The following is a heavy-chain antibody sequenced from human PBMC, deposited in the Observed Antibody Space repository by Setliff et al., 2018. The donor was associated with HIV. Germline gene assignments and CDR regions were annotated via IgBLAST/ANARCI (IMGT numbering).Heavy chain of an antibody. V-gene: IGHV3-74*01. D-gene: IGHD3-3*01. Sequence: PGGSLRLSCAASGFSFKSAWMHWVRQAPGKGLVWVSRIDSDGSDTDYADSVRGRFTIPRDNAKNTLYLQMTSLRAEDTAVYYCARGPQYNFWGGYLGLWGQGTLVTVSS. J-gene: IGHJ4*02. CDR3: ARGPQYNFWGGYLGL. CDR1: GFSFKSAW. CDR2: IDSDGSDT.